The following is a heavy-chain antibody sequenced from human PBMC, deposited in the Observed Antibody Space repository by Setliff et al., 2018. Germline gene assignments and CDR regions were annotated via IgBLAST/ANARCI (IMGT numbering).Heavy chain of an antibody. D-gene: IGHD2-2*01. CDR1: GGTFSSYA. CDR2: IIPILGIA. Sequence: SVQVSCKASGGTFSSYAISWVRQAPGQGLEWMGGIIPILGIANYAQKFQGRVTITADESTSTAYMELRSLRSDDTAVYYCARRAPAAMADAFDIWGQGTMVTVSS. CDR3: ARRAPAAMADAFDI. V-gene: IGHV1-69*10. J-gene: IGHJ3*02.